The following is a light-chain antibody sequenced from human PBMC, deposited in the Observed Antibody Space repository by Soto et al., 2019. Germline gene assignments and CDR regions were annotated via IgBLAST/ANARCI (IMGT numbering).Light chain of an antibody. CDR1: ELGNKY. V-gene: IGLV3-1*01. Sequence: SYELTQPPSVSVSPGQTASITCFGDELGNKYTLWYQQKPGQSPVVVISQDTERPSGIPERFSGSNSGNTATLTISGTQAMDEADYYCQVWDASTVVFGGGTKLTVL. CDR2: QDT. J-gene: IGLJ2*01. CDR3: QVWDASTVV.